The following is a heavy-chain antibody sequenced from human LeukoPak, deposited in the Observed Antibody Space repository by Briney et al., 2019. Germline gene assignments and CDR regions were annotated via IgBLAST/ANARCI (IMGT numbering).Heavy chain of an antibody. V-gene: IGHV1-69*13. CDR1: GYTFTSYY. CDR3: AREHREHEGGDY. Sequence: SVKVSCKASGYTFTSYYMHWVRQAPGQGLEWMGGIIPIFGTANSAQKFQGRVTITADESTSTAYMELSSLRSEDTAVYYCAREHREHEGGDYWGQGTLVTVSS. J-gene: IGHJ4*02. CDR2: IIPIFGTA. D-gene: IGHD1/OR15-1a*01.